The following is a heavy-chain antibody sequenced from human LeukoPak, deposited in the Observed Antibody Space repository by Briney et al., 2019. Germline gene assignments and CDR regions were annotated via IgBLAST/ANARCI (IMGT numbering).Heavy chain of an antibody. V-gene: IGHV4-39*01. D-gene: IGHD2-2*01. CDR1: GGSISSSSYY. Sequence: PSETLSLTCTVSGGSISSSSYYWGWIRQPPGKGLEWIGSIYYSGSTYYNPSLKSRVTISVDTSNNQFSLKLRSVTAADTAVYYCASQKYQLRSVPYYLDSWGQGTLVTVSS. CDR3: ASQKYQLRSVPYYLDS. CDR2: IYYSGST. J-gene: IGHJ4*02.